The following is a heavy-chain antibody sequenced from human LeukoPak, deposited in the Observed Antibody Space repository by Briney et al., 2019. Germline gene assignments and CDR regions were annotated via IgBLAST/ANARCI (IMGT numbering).Heavy chain of an antibody. J-gene: IGHJ4*02. CDR1: GGTFSRYA. CDR3: AIWGGRGSPQWYGPLDY. V-gene: IGHV1-69*13. Sequence: SVKVSCKAFGGTFSRYALSWVRQAPGQGLEWMGGIIPVFGSGNYAQQFQGRVTITADESTSTAYMELYSLRSEDTALYYCAIWGGRGSPQWYGPLDYWGEGTLVTVSS. D-gene: IGHD2-8*01. CDR2: IIPVFGSG.